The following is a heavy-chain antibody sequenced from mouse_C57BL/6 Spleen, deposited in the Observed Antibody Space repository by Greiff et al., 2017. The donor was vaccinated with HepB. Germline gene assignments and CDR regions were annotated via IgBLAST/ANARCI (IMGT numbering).Heavy chain of an antibody. CDR1: GYTFTDYY. D-gene: IGHD1-1*01. CDR3: ASGGYYGSSSY. Sequence: VQLQQSGPELVKPGASVKISCKASGYTFTDYYMNWVKQSHGKSLEWIGDINPNNGGTSYNQKFKGKATLTVDKSSSTAYMELRSLTSEDSAVYYCASGGYYGSSSYWGQGTTLTVSS. CDR2: INPNNGGT. V-gene: IGHV1-26*01. J-gene: IGHJ2*01.